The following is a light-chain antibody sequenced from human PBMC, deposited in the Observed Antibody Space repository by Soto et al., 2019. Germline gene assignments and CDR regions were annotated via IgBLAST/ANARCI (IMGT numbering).Light chain of an antibody. CDR3: QHYNSYSEA. V-gene: IGKV1-5*03. J-gene: IGKJ1*01. CDR1: QTISSW. CDR2: KAS. Sequence: DMKSTESPSNLAGCVGDRLTITCRASQTISSWLAWYQQKPGKAPKXLIYKASTLKSGVPSRFSGSGSGTELTLTISSLQPDDFEPYYCQHYNSYSEAFGQGTKG.